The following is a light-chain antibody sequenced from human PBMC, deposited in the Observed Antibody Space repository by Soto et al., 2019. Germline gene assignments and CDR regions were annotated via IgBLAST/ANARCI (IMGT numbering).Light chain of an antibody. CDR3: QQYNNWPNT. CDR2: GAS. V-gene: IGKV3-15*01. J-gene: IGKJ2*01. CDR1: QSVSSN. Sequence: EIVMAQSPVTLSFSPGERATLSCRASQSVSSNLAWYQQKPGQAPRLLIYGASTRATGIPARFSGSGSGTEFTLTISSLQSEDFAVYYCQQYNNWPNTFGQGTKV.